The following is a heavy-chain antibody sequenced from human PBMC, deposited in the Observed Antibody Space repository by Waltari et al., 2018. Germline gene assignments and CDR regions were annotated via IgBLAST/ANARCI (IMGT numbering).Heavy chain of an antibody. CDR2: TWSDGSVE. Sequence: QVQPVAQGGCVVRLGKAVRVVGRACRSRPTTSGMHWVRQTPGRGLEWVALTWSDGSVEYYADSVRGRFTVSRDNSKNILYLDMDSLRVDDTATYYCAKDAFGNTYLDYWGQGTLVTVSS. J-gene: IGHJ4*02. CDR3: AKDAFGNTYLDY. V-gene: IGHV3-33*03. CDR1: RSRPTTSG. D-gene: IGHD3-10*01.